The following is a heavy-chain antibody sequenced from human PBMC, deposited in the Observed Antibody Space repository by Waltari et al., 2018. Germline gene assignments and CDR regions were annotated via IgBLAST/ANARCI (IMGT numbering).Heavy chain of an antibody. J-gene: IGHJ4*02. D-gene: IGHD3-9*01. CDR3: ARGGEYDILTGYYLSVFFDY. CDR1: GGSISSYY. Sequence: QVQLQESGPGLVKPSETLSLTCTVSGGSISSYYWSWIRLPPGKGLEWIGYIYYSGSTNYNPSLKSRVTISVDTSNNPFSLKLSFVTAADTAVYYCARGGEYDILTGYYLSVFFDYWGQGTLVTVSS. V-gene: IGHV4-59*01. CDR2: IYYSGST.